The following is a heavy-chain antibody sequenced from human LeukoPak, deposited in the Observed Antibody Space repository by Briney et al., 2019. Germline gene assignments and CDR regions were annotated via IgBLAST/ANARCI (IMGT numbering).Heavy chain of an antibody. CDR2: ISYDGSNK. CDR3: AKDRPDTAMVGFQH. V-gene: IGHV3-30*18. D-gene: IGHD5-18*01. Sequence: PGGSLRLSCAASGFTFSSYGMHWVRQAPGKGLEWVAVISYDGSNKYYADSVKGRFTISRDNSKNTLYLQMNSLRAEDTAVYYCAKDRPDTAMVGFQHWGQGTLVTVSS. CDR1: GFTFSSYG. J-gene: IGHJ1*01.